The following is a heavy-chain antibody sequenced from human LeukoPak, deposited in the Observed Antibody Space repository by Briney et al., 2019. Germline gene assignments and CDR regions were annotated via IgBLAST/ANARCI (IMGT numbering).Heavy chain of an antibody. CDR3: ATSGIQLWLDEYYLDY. J-gene: IGHJ4*02. CDR2: IKPNSGGT. D-gene: IGHD5-18*01. Sequence: GASVKVSCKASGYTFTGYYMHWVRQAPGQGLEWMGWIKPNSGGTNYAQKFQGRVTMTRDTSISTAYMELSRLRSDDTAVYYCATSGIQLWLDEYYLDYWGQGTLVTVSS. CDR1: GYTFTGYY. V-gene: IGHV1-2*02.